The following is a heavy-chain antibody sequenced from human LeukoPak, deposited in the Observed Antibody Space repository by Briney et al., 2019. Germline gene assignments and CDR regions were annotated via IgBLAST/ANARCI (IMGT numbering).Heavy chain of an antibody. CDR2: IYHSGST. CDR3: ARRGGVVLDY. D-gene: IGHD3-3*01. CDR1: GGSMSSYS. J-gene: IGHJ4*02. V-gene: IGHV4-59*08. Sequence: SETRSLTXTVSGGSMSSYSWSWIRQPAGKGLEWIGSIYHSGSTYYNPSLKSRVPISVDTSKNQFSLKLSSVTAADTAVYYCARRGGVVLDYWGQGTLVTVSS.